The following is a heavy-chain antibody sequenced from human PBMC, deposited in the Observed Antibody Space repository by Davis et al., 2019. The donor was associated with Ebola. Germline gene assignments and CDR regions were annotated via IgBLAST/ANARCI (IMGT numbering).Heavy chain of an antibody. CDR2: ISSSSSYT. D-gene: IGHD5/OR15-5a*01. Sequence: GESLKISCAASGFTFSDYYMSWIRQAPGKGLEWVSYISSSSSYTNYADSVKGRFTISRDNAKNSLYLQMNSLRAEDTAVYYCARRVSVYYYGMDVWSQGTTVTVSS. CDR1: GFTFSDYY. CDR3: ARRVSVYYYGMDV. J-gene: IGHJ6*02. V-gene: IGHV3-11*06.